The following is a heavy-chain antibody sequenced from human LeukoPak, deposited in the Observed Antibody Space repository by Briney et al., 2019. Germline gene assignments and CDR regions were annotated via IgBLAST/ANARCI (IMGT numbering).Heavy chain of an antibody. CDR3: ARGAVAGTDY. D-gene: IGHD6-19*01. CDR2: IYYSGST. CDR1: GGSISSYY. V-gene: IGHV4-59*01. J-gene: IGHJ4*02. Sequence: TETLSLTCTVSGGSISSYYWSWIRQPPGKGLEWIGYIYYSGSTNYNPSLKSRVTISVDTSKNQFSLKLSSVTAADTAVYYCARGAVAGTDYWGQGTLVTVSS.